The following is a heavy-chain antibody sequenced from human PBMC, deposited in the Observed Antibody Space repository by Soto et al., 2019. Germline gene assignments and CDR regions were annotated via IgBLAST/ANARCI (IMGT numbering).Heavy chain of an antibody. V-gene: IGHV1-2*04. CDR3: ARAPGALYISSSGPIYGMYV. CDR2: INPNSGGT. Sequence: ASAKVSCKAPGYSFTGYYMHWVRQAPGQGLEWMGWINPNSGGTNYAQKFQGWVTMTRDTSISTAYMELSRLRSDDTAVYYCARAPGALYISSSGPIYGMYVWGQGTTVTVSS. J-gene: IGHJ6*02. D-gene: IGHD6-6*01. CDR1: GYSFTGYY.